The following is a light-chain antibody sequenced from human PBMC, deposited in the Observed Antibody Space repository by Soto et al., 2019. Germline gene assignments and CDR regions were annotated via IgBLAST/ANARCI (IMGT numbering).Light chain of an antibody. CDR2: DSS. CDR3: QQYDSYSWT. Sequence: DIQLTQSRSTLCAFVGDGVTLTWRASQTISNWLAWYQQKPGKAPKLLIYDSSNLESGVPSRFSGSGSGTEFTLTISSLQPDDFATYSCQQYDSYSWTFGQGTKVDIK. V-gene: IGKV1-5*01. J-gene: IGKJ1*01. CDR1: QTISNW.